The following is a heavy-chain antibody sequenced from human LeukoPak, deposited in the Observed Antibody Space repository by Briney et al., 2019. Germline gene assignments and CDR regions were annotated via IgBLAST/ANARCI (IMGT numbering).Heavy chain of an antibody. V-gene: IGHV4-39*01. CDR3: ARRAYSNYFDY. CDR1: GGPISSSSYY. Sequence: SETLSLTCTVSGGPISSSSYYWGWIRQPPGKGLEWIGSIYYSGSTYYNPSLKSRVTISVDTSKNQFSLKLSSVTAADTAVYYCARRAYSNYFDYWGQGTLVTVSS. D-gene: IGHD4-11*01. CDR2: IYYSGST. J-gene: IGHJ4*02.